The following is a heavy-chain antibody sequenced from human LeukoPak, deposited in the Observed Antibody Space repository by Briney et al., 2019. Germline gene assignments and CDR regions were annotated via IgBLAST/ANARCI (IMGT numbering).Heavy chain of an antibody. V-gene: IGHV3-21*01. CDR1: GFTFSSYS. D-gene: IGHD2-2*01. CDR3: ATDSSSTSCCF. Sequence: GGSLRLSCAASGFTFSSYSMNWVRQAPGKGLEWVSSISSSSSYIYYADSVKGRFTISRDNAKNSLYLQMNSLRAEDTAVYYCATDSSSTSCCFWGQGTLVTVSS. J-gene: IGHJ4*02. CDR2: ISSSSSYI.